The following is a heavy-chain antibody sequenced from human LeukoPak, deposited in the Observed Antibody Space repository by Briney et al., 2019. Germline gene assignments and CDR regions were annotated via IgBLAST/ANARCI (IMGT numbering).Heavy chain of an antibody. CDR3: ARGRIAARHRDAFDI. Sequence: IPSETLSLTCTVSGGSISSYYWSWIRQPAGKGLEWIGRIYTSGSTNYNPSLKSRVTMSVDTSKNQFSLKLSSVTAADTAVYYCARGRIAARHRDAFDIWGQGTMVTVSS. V-gene: IGHV4-4*07. J-gene: IGHJ3*02. CDR2: IYTSGST. D-gene: IGHD6-6*01. CDR1: GGSISSYY.